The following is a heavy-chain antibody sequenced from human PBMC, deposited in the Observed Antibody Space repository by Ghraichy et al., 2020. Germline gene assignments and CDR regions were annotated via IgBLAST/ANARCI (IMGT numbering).Heavy chain of an antibody. V-gene: IGHV1-2*02. J-gene: IGHJ4*02. CDR2: INSNSGGT. CDR1: AYTFIAYY. CDR3: ARDRDDNGWYFYYDF. Sequence: ASVKVSCKASAYTFIAYYIHWVRQAPGQGPEWMGWINSNSGGTNYAQKFQGRVTMTRDTSISTAYTELSRLRSDDTAVYYCARDRDDNGWYFYYDFWGQGTLVTVSS. D-gene: IGHD6-19*01.